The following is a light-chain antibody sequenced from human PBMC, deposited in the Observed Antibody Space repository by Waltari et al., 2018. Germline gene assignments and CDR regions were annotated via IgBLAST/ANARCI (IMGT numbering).Light chain of an antibody. CDR1: SSDVGGYNY. V-gene: IGLV2-14*01. Sequence: QSALTQPASVSGSPGQSITISCTGTSSDVGGYNYVSWYQQHPGKAPKLMIYDVSKRPSGVSNRFSGSKSGNTASLTISGLQAEDEADYYCSSYTSSSPFEIFGTGTKVTVL. CDR3: SSYTSSSPFEI. J-gene: IGLJ1*01. CDR2: DVS.